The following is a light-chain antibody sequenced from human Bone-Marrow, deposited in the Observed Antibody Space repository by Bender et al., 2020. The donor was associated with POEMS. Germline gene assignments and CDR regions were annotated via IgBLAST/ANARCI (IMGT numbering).Light chain of an antibody. J-gene: IGLJ2*01. CDR1: NLGDKY. CDR2: QDS. CDR3: QAWDSSHVV. V-gene: IGLV3-1*01. Sequence: SDELTQPPSVSVSPGQTASITCSGDNLGDKYACWYQQKPGQSPVLVIYQDSKRPSGIPERFSGSNSGNTATLTISGTQAMDEADYYCQAWDSSHVVFGGGTKLTVL.